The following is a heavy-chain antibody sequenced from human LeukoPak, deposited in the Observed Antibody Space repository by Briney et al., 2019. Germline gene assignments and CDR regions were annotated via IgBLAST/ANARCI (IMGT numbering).Heavy chain of an antibody. CDR1: GGSITDHF. J-gene: IGHJ3*02. CDR3: ARRFRTSASGILHHDAYDI. CDR2: IYGSP. Sequence: SETLSLTCTVSGGSITDHFWGWIRHTPGMGLEWIGHIYGSPTYNPSLKSRVTISDDTSENQIFLQMTSVTAADTAIYYCARRFRTSASGILHHDAYDIWGPGTEVIVSS. D-gene: IGHD3-10*01. V-gene: IGHV4-4*09.